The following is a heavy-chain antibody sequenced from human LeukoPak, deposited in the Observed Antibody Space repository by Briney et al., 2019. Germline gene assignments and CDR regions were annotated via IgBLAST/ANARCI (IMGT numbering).Heavy chain of an antibody. CDR1: GFTFSSYA. J-gene: IGHJ4*02. Sequence: GGSLRLSCAASGFTFSSYAMSWVRQAPGKGLEWVSAISGSGGSTYYAVSVKGRFTISRDNSKNTLYLQMNSLRAEDTAVYYCAKTSSGWYVPDYWGQGTLVTVSS. CDR2: ISGSGGST. D-gene: IGHD6-19*01. V-gene: IGHV3-23*01. CDR3: AKTSSGWYVPDY.